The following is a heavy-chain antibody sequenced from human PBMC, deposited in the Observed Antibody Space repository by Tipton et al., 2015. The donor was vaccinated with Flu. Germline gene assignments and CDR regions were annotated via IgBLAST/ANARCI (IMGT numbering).Heavy chain of an antibody. CDR3: ARRDYSSYVSDPKNWFDP. D-gene: IGHD4-11*01. Sequence: TLSLTCTVSGDAMRSDYFWPWIRQAPGKGLEWIGNIHYSGSPHYNPSLKSRVTITVDTSKNQFSLRLTSMTAADTALYYCARRDYSSYVSDPKNWFDPWGPGALV. CDR1: GDAMRSDYF. CDR2: IHYSGSP. J-gene: IGHJ5*02. V-gene: IGHV4-38-2*02.